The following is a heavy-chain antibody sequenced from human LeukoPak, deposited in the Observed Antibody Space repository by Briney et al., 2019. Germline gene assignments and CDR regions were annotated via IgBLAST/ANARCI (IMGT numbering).Heavy chain of an antibody. V-gene: IGHV3-53*01. Sequence: GGSLRLSCTVSGFTVSSNSMSWVRQAPGKGLEWVSFIYSDNTHYSDSVKGRFIISRDNSKNTLYLQMNSLRAEDTAVYYCARRAGAYSHPYDYWGQGTLVTVSS. J-gene: IGHJ4*02. D-gene: IGHD4/OR15-4a*01. CDR2: IYSDNT. CDR3: ARRAGAYSHPYDY. CDR1: GFTVSSNS.